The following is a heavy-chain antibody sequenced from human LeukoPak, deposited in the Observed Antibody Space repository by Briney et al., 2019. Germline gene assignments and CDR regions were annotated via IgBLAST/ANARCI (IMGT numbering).Heavy chain of an antibody. Sequence: GGSLRLSCAASGFTFSSYAMSWVRQAPGKGLEWVSAISGSGGSTYYADSVKGRFTISRDNSKNTLYLQMNSLRAEDTAVYYCAKSGRVSRVPSYYLDYWGQGTLVTVSS. J-gene: IGHJ4*02. CDR1: GFTFSSYA. V-gene: IGHV3-23*01. CDR2: ISGSGGST. CDR3: AKSGRVSRVPSYYLDY. D-gene: IGHD2-15*01.